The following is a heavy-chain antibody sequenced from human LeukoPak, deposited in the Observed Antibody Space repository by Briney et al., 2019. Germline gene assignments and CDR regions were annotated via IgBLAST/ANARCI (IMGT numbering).Heavy chain of an antibody. CDR3: ARDSPTLYDTPWYSSGWSNLNWAFDI. V-gene: IGHV4-38-2*02. Sequence: PSETLSLTCTVSGYSISSGYYWGWIRQPPGKGLEWIGSIHYSGSTYYNPSLQSRVTISIDTSKNQFSLQLNSVTPEDTAVYYCARDSPTLYDTPWYSSGWSNLNWAFDIWGQGTMVTVSS. CDR2: IHYSGST. J-gene: IGHJ3*02. D-gene: IGHD6-19*01. CDR1: GYSISSGYY.